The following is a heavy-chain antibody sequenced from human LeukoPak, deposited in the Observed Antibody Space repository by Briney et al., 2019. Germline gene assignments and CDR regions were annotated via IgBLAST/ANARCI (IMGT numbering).Heavy chain of an antibody. CDR3: ARSDPPTYYYGSGSAFDY. CDR1: GFTVSSNY. D-gene: IGHD3-10*01. CDR2: IYSGGST. J-gene: IGHJ4*02. Sequence: GGSLRLSCAASGFTVSSNYMSWVRQAPGKGLEWVSVIYSGGSTYYADSVKGRFTISRDNSKNTLYLQMNSLRAEDTAVYYCARSDPPTYYYGSGSAFDYWGQGTLVTVSS. V-gene: IGHV3-53*01.